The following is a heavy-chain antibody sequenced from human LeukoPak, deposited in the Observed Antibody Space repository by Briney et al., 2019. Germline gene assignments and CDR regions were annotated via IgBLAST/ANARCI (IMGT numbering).Heavy chain of an antibody. D-gene: IGHD6-13*01. J-gene: IGHJ4*02. CDR1: GFTFSNYW. Sequence: GGSLRLSCAASGFTFSNYWMHWVRQAPGKGLVWVSRINSDGSSTIYADSVKGRFTISRDNSKNTLDLQMNSLRAEDTAVYYCAKDLSSSWFEGLDNWGQGTLVTVSS. V-gene: IGHV3-74*01. CDR2: INSDGSST. CDR3: AKDLSSSWFEGLDN.